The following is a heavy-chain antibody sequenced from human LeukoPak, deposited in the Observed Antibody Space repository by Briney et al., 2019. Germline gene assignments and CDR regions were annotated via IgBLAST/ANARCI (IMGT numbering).Heavy chain of an antibody. CDR2: IKQDGSEK. J-gene: IGHJ4*02. V-gene: IGHV3-7*01. D-gene: IGHD6-13*01. CDR1: GFTFSGYW. CDR3: ARDQAAAGTVDY. Sequence: PGGSLRHSCAASGFTFSGYWMSWVRQAPGKGLEWVANIKQDGSEKYYVDSVKGRFTISRDNAKNSLYLQMNSLRAEDTAVYYCARDQAAAGTVDYWGQGTLVTVSS.